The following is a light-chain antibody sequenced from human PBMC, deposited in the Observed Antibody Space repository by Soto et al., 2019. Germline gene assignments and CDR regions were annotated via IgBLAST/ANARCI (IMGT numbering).Light chain of an antibody. Sequence: DIQMTQSPSSLSASVGDRVTITCRASQVISTYLNWYQQKPGKAPKVQIYEASSLQSGVPSRFSGSGSGTDFTLTITSLQPEDFATYYCQQSYNTPRTFGQGTKVDI. CDR1: QVISTY. V-gene: IGKV1-39*01. CDR2: EAS. CDR3: QQSYNTPRT. J-gene: IGKJ1*01.